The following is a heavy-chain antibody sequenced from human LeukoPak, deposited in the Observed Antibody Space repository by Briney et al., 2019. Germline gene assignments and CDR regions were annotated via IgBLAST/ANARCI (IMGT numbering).Heavy chain of an antibody. CDR2: INHSGST. J-gene: IGHJ4*02. V-gene: IGHV4-34*01. D-gene: IGHD2-15*01. CDR3: ARDGGGSWYRYFLDS. Sequence: SETLSLTCAVYGGSFSGYYWSWIRQPPGKGLEWIGEINHSGSTNYNPSLKSRVTISVDTSKNQFSLKLSSVTAADTAVYYCARDGGGSWYRYFLDSWGQGTLVTVPS. CDR1: GGSFSGYY.